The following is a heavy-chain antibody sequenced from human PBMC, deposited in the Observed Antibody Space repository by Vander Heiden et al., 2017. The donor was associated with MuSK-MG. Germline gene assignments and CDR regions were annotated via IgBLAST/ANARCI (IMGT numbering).Heavy chain of an antibody. Sequence: QLQLQESGPGLVKPSETLSLTCTVSGGSISSSTYYWGWIRQPPGKGLEWIGSIYYSGSTNYNPSLKSRVTISVDTSKNQFSLKLSSVTAADTAVYYCARHDLGIAAAGPLDYWGQGTLVTVSS. J-gene: IGHJ4*02. CDR1: GGSISSSTYY. CDR2: IYYSGST. D-gene: IGHD6-13*01. V-gene: IGHV4-39*01. CDR3: ARHDLGIAAAGPLDY.